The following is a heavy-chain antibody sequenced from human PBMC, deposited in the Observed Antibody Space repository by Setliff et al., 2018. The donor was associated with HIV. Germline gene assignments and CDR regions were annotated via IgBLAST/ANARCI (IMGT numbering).Heavy chain of an antibody. V-gene: IGHV3-48*03. CDR3: ARHWGNSFDI. J-gene: IGHJ3*02. Sequence: PGGSLRLSCAASGFTFSNAWMSWVRQAPGKGLEWVSYISSSGGVIYYADSVKGRFTISRDSAKNSLYLQMNSLRAEDTAVYYCARHWGNSFDIWGQGTLVTVSS. D-gene: IGHD7-27*01. CDR1: GFTFSNAW. CDR2: ISSSGGVI.